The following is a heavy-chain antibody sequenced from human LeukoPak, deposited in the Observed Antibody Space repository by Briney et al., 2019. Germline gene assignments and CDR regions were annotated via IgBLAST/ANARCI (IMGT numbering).Heavy chain of an antibody. CDR1: GFTFSSYS. J-gene: IGHJ4*02. D-gene: IGHD3-10*01. Sequence: GESLRLSCAASGFTFSSYSMSWVRQAPGKGLEWVSVIYSGGRTYYADSVKGRFTISRDNSKNTLYLQMSSLRVEDTAVYYCAREYYYGSGTYPYFDCWGQGTLVTVSS. CDR3: AREYYYGSGTYPYFDC. CDR2: IYSGGRT. V-gene: IGHV3-53*01.